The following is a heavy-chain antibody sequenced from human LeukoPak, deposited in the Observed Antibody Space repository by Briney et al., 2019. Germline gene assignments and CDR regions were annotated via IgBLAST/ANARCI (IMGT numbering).Heavy chain of an antibody. J-gene: IGHJ4*02. CDR2: ISGSGGST. D-gene: IGHD2-21*02. CDR3: AKDSTFVVVTVTYDY. V-gene: IGHV3-23*01. CDR1: GFTFSSYA. Sequence: GGSLRLSCAASGFTFSSYAMSWVRQAPGKGLEWVSAISGSGGSTYYADSVKGRFTISRDNSKNTLYLKMNSLRAEDAALYYCAKDSTFVVVTVTYDYWGQGTLVTVSS.